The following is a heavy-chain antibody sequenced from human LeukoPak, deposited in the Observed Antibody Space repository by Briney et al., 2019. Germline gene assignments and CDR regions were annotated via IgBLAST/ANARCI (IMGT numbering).Heavy chain of an antibody. CDR3: ARTDNLDY. CDR2: IKSDGSET. CDR1: GFPLRRNW. D-gene: IGHD5-24*01. V-gene: IGHV3-74*01. Sequence: GGSLRLFCAASGFPLRRNWMHWVRQAPGKGLVWVSRIKSDGSETSYADSVKGRFTISRDNAKNTLYLQMNSLRAEDTAVYYCARTDNLDYWGQGTLITVSS. J-gene: IGHJ4*02.